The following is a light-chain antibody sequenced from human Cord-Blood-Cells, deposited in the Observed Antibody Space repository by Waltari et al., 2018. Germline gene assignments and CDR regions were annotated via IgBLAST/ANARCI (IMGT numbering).Light chain of an antibody. CDR2: EGS. Sequence: QSALTQPASVSGSPGQSITISCTGTSSDVGSYHLVSWYQQHPGKAPKLIIYEGSKRPSGVSNRCSGSNSGNTASLTSSWLQAEDEADYYCCSYAGSSTLVIGGGTKLTVL. CDR3: CSYAGSSTLV. CDR1: SSDVGSYHL. V-gene: IGLV2-23*01. J-gene: IGLJ3*02.